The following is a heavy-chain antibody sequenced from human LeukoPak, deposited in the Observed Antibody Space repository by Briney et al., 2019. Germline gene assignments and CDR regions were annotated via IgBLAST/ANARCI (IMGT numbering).Heavy chain of an antibody. CDR3: ARGLRDSSSFLSDYYFGLDV. J-gene: IGHJ6*02. V-gene: IGHV4-39*07. Sequence: SETLSLTCTVSGDSISSTNYYWGWIRQPPGKGLEWIANIYYSGSTYYNPSLKSRVTISMHTSKSQYSLEVTSVTAADTAVYFCARGLRDSSSFLSDYYFGLDVWGQGTTVTVSS. CDR1: GDSISSTNYY. CDR2: IYYSGST. D-gene: IGHD3-22*01.